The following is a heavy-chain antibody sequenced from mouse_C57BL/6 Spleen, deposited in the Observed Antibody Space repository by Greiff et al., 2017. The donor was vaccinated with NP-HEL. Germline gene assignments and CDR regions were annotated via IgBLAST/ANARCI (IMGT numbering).Heavy chain of an antibody. V-gene: IGHV2-5*01. J-gene: IGHJ2*01. D-gene: IGHD2-1*01. CDR3: AKNGYYGNYYFDY. Sequence: VQLQESGPGLVQPSQSLSITCTVSGFSLTSYGVHWVRQSPGKGLEWLGVIWRGGSTDYNAAFMSRLSITKDNSKSQVFFKMNSLQADDTAIYYCAKNGYYGNYYFDYWGQGTTLTVSS. CDR1: GFSLTSYG. CDR2: IWRGGST.